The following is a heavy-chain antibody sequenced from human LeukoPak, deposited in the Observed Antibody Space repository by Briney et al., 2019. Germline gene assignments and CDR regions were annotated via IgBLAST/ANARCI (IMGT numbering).Heavy chain of an antibody. D-gene: IGHD3-10*02. J-gene: IGHJ6*04. Sequence: GGSLRLSCAASGFTFDDYGMSWVRQAPGKGLEWVSGIKWNGGSTGYADSVKGRFTISRDNAKNSLYLQMNSLRAEDTAVYYCAELGITMIGGVWGKGTTVTISS. CDR2: IKWNGGST. CDR3: AELGITMIGGV. V-gene: IGHV3-20*04. CDR1: GFTFDDYG.